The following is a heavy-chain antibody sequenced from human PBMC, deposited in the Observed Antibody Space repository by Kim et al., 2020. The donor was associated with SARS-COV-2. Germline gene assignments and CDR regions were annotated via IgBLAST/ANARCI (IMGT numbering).Heavy chain of an antibody. CDR1: GDSISSYY. CDR3: ARGVRDIVVVVTAYHSYYSMDV. V-gene: IGHV4-59*01. Sequence: SETLSLTCTVSGDSISSYYWSWIRQPPGRGLEWIGYIYYSGSTNYNPSLKSRVTISVDTSKNQFSLKLSSVTAADTAVYYCARGVRDIVVVVTAYHSYYSMDVWGKGTTVTVSS. CDR2: IYYSGST. D-gene: IGHD2-15*01. J-gene: IGHJ6*03.